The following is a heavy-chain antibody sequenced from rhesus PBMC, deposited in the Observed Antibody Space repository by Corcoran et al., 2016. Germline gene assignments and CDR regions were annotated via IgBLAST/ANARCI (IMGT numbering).Heavy chain of an antibody. J-gene: IGHJ3*01. V-gene: IGHV4S2*01. CDR3: AREAVVVIEDAFDF. CDR1: GASISSNS. Sequence: QVQLQESGPRLVKPSETLPLTCAVSGASISSNSWSWIRQAPGKGLEWIGRVYGSVGSTDYNPSLKSRVTISIDTSKNQFSLKLSSVTAADTAVYYCAREAVVVIEDAFDFWGQGLRVTVSS. D-gene: IGHD3-16*01. CDR2: VYGSVGST.